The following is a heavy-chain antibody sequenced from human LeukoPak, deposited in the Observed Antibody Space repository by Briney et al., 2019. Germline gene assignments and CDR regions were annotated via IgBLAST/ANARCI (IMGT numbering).Heavy chain of an antibody. J-gene: IGHJ6*02. D-gene: IGHD2-2*01. CDR1: GYAFTGYY. Sequence: ASVKVSCKASGYAFTGYYMHWVRQAPGQGLEWMEWINPNSGGTNYAQKFQGRVTMTRDTSISTAYMELSRLRSDDTAVYYCARDQAIVVVPAAMWDYYYGMDVWGQGTTVTVSS. CDR3: ARDQAIVVVPAAMWDYYYGMDV. V-gene: IGHV1-2*02. CDR2: INPNSGGT.